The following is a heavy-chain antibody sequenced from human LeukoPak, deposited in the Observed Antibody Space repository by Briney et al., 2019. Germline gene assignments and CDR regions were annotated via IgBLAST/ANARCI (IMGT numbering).Heavy chain of an antibody. V-gene: IGHV3-74*01. CDR3: ASASRSGYDDH. D-gene: IGHD3-3*01. J-gene: IGHJ4*02. Sequence: PGGSLRLSCAASGFTFSSYWMHWVRQAPAKGLVWVSRINRDGSSGTYADSVKGRFTISRDNAKNTLYLQMNSLSAEDTAVYYCASASRSGYDDHWGQGTLVTVST. CDR2: INRDGSSG. CDR1: GFTFSSYW.